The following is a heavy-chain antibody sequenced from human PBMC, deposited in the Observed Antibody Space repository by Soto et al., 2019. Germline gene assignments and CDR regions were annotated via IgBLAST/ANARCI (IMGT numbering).Heavy chain of an antibody. CDR3: ARDSPYDYVWGSYRPNGYFDY. V-gene: IGHV1-69*01. CDR1: GGTFSSYA. CDR2: IIPIFGTA. J-gene: IGHJ4*02. D-gene: IGHD3-16*02. Sequence: QVQLVQSGAEVKKPGSSVKVSCKASGGTFSSYAISWVRQAPGQGLEWMGGIIPIFGTANYAQKFQGRVTITADETTRTDYMELSRLRSEDTAVYYCARDSPYDYVWGSYRPNGYFDYWGQGTLVTVSS.